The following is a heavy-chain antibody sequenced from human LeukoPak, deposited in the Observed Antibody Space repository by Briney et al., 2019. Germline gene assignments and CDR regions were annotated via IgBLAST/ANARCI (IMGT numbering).Heavy chain of an antibody. D-gene: IGHD2-15*01. Sequence: GGSLRLSCAASGFTFSSYAMHWVRQAPGKGLEWVAVVSYDGSNKYYADSVKGRFTISRDNSKTTLYLQMNSLRAEDTAVYYCAREAYCSGGSCYLPGPFDPWGQGTLVTVSS. CDR1: GFTFSSYA. CDR2: VSYDGSNK. V-gene: IGHV3-30-3*01. J-gene: IGHJ5*02. CDR3: AREAYCSGGSCYLPGPFDP.